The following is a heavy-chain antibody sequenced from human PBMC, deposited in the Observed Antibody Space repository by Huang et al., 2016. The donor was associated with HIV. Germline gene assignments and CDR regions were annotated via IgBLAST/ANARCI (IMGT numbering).Heavy chain of an antibody. Sequence: EVQLVESGGGLVKPGGSLRLSCAASGFTFSSYGMNWVRQAPGKGLEGVSSISSSSSYIYYADSVKGRFTISRDNAKNSLYLQMNSLRAEDTAVYYCARGRSAVDYWGQGTLVTVSS. CDR3: ARGRSAVDY. CDR2: ISSSSSYI. J-gene: IGHJ4*02. D-gene: IGHD6-19*01. V-gene: IGHV3-21*01. CDR1: GFTFSSYG.